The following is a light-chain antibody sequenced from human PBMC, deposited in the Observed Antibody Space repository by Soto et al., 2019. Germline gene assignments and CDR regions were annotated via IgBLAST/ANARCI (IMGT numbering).Light chain of an antibody. Sequence: DIQMTQSPSTLSASVGDRVTITCRASQSISSWLAWYQQKPGKAPKLLIYDASSLESGVPSRFSGSGSGTEFTLTTSSLQPDDFATYYCQHYNSYSTWTFGQGTKVDIK. J-gene: IGKJ1*01. CDR2: DAS. CDR3: QHYNSYSTWT. CDR1: QSISSW. V-gene: IGKV1-5*01.